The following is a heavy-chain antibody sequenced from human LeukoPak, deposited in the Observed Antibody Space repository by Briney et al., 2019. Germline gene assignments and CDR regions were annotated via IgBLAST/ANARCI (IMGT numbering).Heavy chain of an antibody. CDR3: ARGEANYDILTGYLY. V-gene: IGHV5-51*01. CDR1: GYNFTSYW. CDR2: IYPGDSHT. J-gene: IGHJ1*01. D-gene: IGHD3-9*01. Sequence: GKSLKISCQGSGYNFTSYWIGWVRQMPGKSLECMGLIYPGDSHTRYSPSFQGQVTISADKSISTVYLQWRRLKASDTAMYYCARGEANYDILTGYLYWGQGPLVTVSS.